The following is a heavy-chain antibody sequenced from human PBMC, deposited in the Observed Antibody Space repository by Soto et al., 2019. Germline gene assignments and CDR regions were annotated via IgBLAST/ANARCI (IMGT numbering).Heavy chain of an antibody. J-gene: IGHJ6*02. Sequence: QVQLVQSGAEVKKPGSSVKVSCKASRGTFSSYTISWVRQAPGQGLEWMGRIIPILGIANYAQKFQGRVTITADKSTSTAYMELSSLRSEDTAVYYCARGAVAGTGYYYYGMDVWGQGTTVTVSS. CDR1: RGTFSSYT. CDR3: ARGAVAGTGYYYYGMDV. D-gene: IGHD6-19*01. V-gene: IGHV1-69*02. CDR2: IIPILGIA.